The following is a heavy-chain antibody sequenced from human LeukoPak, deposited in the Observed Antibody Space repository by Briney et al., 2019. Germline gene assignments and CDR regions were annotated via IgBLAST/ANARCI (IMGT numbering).Heavy chain of an antibody. CDR1: GFTFSSYG. V-gene: IGHV3-30*18. CDR2: ISYDGSNK. J-gene: IGHJ4*02. CDR3: AKDGDILTGYYTYFDY. Sequence: PGGSLRLSCAASGFTFSSYGMHWVRQAPGKGLEWVAVISYDGSNKYYADSVKGRFTISRDNSKNTLCLQMNSLRAEDTAVYYCAKDGDILTGYYTYFDYWGQGTLVTVSS. D-gene: IGHD3-9*01.